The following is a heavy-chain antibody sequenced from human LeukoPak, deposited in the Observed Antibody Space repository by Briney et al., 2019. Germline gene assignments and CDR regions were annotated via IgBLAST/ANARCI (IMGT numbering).Heavy chain of an antibody. Sequence: GGSLRLSCAASGFTFSNAWMSWVRQAPGKGLEWVGRIKSKTDGGTTDYAAPVKGRFTISRDNSKNTVFLQMNSLTVEDTALYYCAMGPSYGYQSSYFYMDVWGKATTVTVSS. D-gene: IGHD5-24*01. CDR1: GFTFSNAW. CDR2: IKSKTDGGTT. J-gene: IGHJ6*03. CDR3: AMGPSYGYQSSYFYMDV. V-gene: IGHV3-15*01.